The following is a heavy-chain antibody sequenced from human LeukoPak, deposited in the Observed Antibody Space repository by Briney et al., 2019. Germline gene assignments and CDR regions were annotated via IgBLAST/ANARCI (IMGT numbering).Heavy chain of an antibody. D-gene: IGHD6-19*01. CDR3: ARHGWHAWYFDL. CDR2: INQRGNT. Sequence: SEPLSLTCVVYGESFSGYSWSWLRQPPGKGLEWIGEINQRGNTNYNPSLKSRVTISIDTSTTQFSLKLSSVTAADTAVYYCARHGWHAWYFDLWGRGTLVTVSS. J-gene: IGHJ2*01. V-gene: IGHV4-34*01. CDR1: GESFSGYS.